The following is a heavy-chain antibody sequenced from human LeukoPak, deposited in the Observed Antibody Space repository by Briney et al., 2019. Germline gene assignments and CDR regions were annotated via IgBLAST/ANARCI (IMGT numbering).Heavy chain of an antibody. V-gene: IGHV4-59*01. CDR2: IYYSGST. Sequence: PSETLSLTCTVSGGSISSYYWSWIRRPPGKGLERIGYIYYSGSTNYNPSLKSRVTISVDTSKNQFSLKLSSVTAADTAVYYCAREGFLENPVAYYDYGMDVWGQGTTVTVSS. CDR1: GGSISSYY. D-gene: IGHD3-3*01. CDR3: AREGFLENPVAYYDYGMDV. J-gene: IGHJ6*02.